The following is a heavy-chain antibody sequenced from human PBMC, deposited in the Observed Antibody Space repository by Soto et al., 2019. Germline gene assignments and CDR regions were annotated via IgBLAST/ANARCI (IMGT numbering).Heavy chain of an antibody. CDR2: IYHSGST. CDR3: ARDGQWLISGAFDI. Sequence: SETLSLTCAVSGGSISSSNWWSWVRQPPGKGLEWIGEIYHSGSTNYNPSLKSRVTISVDKSKNQFSLKLSSVTAADTAVYYCARDGQWLISGAFDIWGQGTMVTVSS. V-gene: IGHV4-4*02. D-gene: IGHD6-19*01. CDR1: GGSISSSNW. J-gene: IGHJ3*02.